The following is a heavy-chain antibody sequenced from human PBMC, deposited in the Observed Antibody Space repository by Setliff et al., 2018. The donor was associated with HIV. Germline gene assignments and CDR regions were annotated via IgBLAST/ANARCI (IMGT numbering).Heavy chain of an antibody. Sequence: ASEKVSCKVSGYTLTKLSIHWVRQAPGKGLEWMGGFDPEKGETVYAQKLQGRVTMTDDTSTDTAYMELSSLRSEDTAVYFCWFGEPVGPFDIWGQGTRVTVSS. V-gene: IGHV1-24*01. J-gene: IGHJ3*02. D-gene: IGHD3-10*01. CDR3: WFGEPVGPFDI. CDR2: FDPEKGET. CDR1: GYTLTKLS.